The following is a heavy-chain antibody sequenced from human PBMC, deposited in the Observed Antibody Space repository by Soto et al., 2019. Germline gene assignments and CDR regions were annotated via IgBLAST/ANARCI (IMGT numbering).Heavy chain of an antibody. V-gene: IGHV3-74*01. CDR3: ARGGEWQRSYYFDY. CDR1: GFSFSTYW. D-gene: IGHD5-12*01. J-gene: IGHJ4*02. CDR2: INSDGTT. Sequence: GGSLRLSCVASGFSFSTYWMHWVRQGPGKGLVWVSRINSDGTTSYADSVKGRFTISRDNAKNTLYLQMNSLRAEDTAVYFCARGGEWQRSYYFDYWGQGTLVTAPQ.